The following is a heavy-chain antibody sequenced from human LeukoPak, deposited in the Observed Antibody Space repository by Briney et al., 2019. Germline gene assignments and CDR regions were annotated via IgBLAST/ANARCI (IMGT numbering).Heavy chain of an antibody. V-gene: IGHV1-8*01. Sequence: ASVKVSCKASGYTFTSYDINWVRQATGQGLEGMGWMNPNSGNTGYAQKFQGRVTMTRNTSISTAYMGLSSLRSEDTAVYYCARADSLSYGSGSYYANWGQGTLVTVSS. CDR1: GYTFTSYD. D-gene: IGHD3-10*01. J-gene: IGHJ4*02. CDR2: MNPNSGNT. CDR3: ARADSLSYGSGSYYAN.